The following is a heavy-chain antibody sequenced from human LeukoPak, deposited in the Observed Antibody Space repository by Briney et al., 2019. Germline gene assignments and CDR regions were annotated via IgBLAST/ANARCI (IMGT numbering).Heavy chain of an antibody. CDR1: GDSISSYY. V-gene: IGHV4-59*01. CDR2: SYYSGST. Sequence: SETLSLTCTVSGDSISSYYWSWIRQPPGKGLEWIGYSYYSGSTNYNPSLKSRVTISVDTSQNQVSLKLSSVTAADTAVHYCARAGDSSGYYRDAFDIWGQGTMVTVSS. CDR3: ARAGDSSGYYRDAFDI. D-gene: IGHD3-22*01. J-gene: IGHJ3*02.